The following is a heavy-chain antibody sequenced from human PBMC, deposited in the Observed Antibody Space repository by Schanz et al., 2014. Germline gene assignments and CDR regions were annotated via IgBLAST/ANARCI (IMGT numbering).Heavy chain of an antibody. CDR3: ARGIGGYGANNYFDY. J-gene: IGHJ4*02. D-gene: IGHD5-12*01. CDR2: INTGSGDT. Sequence: QVHLVQSGAEVKRPGPSVKVSCKASEYSFTSYSMHWVRQAPGQRLEWMGWINTGSGDTKYSQNFQGRVTITRDTSASTAYMELSSLRSEDTAVYSCARGIGGYGANNYFDYWGQGTLVTVSS. CDR1: EYSFTSYS. V-gene: IGHV1-3*04.